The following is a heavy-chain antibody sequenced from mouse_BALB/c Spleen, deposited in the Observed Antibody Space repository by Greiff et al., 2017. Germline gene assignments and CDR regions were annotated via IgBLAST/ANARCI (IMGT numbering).Heavy chain of an antibody. CDR3: ARGRYGNSYAMDY. J-gene: IGHJ4*01. CDR2: IYPGDGDT. V-gene: IGHV1-87*01. Sequence: VQLQQSGAELARPGASVKLSCKASGYTFTSYWMQWVKQRPGQGLEWIGAIYPGDGDTRYTQKFKGKATLTADKSSSTAYMQLSSLASEDSAVYYCARGRYGNSYAMDYWGQGTSVTVSS. D-gene: IGHD2-10*02. CDR1: GYTFTSYW.